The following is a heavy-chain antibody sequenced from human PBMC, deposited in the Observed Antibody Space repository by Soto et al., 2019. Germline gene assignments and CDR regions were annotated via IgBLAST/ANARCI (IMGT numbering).Heavy chain of an antibody. CDR2: ISGSGVSA. CDR1: GFTFCNYA. V-gene: IGHV3-23*01. CDR3: AKNSREYSYGAIDY. J-gene: IGHJ4*02. D-gene: IGHD5-18*01. Sequence: CGSLRLSCVASGFTFCNYAMSWFRQSPGKGLEWVSGISGSGVSAYYADSVKGRFTISRDNSKNTVYLQVNSLRAEDTAIYYCAKNSREYSYGAIDYWGQGTLVTVSS.